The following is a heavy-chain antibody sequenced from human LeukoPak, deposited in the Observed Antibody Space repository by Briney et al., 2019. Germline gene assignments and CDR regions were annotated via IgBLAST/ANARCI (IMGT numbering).Heavy chain of an antibody. CDR2: IYHSGST. D-gene: IGHD1-1*01. CDR3: ARVFPTGHYYYMDV. J-gene: IGHJ6*03. CDR1: GYSISSGYY. Sequence: SETLSLTCAVSGYSISSGYYWGWIRQPPGKGLEWIGSIYHSGSTYYTPSLKSRVTISVDTSKNQFSLKLSSVTAADTAVYYCARVFPTGHYYYMDVWGKGTTVTVPS. V-gene: IGHV4-38-2*01.